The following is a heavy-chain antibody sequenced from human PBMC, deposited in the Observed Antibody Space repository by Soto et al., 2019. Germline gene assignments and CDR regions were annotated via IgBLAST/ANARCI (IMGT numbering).Heavy chain of an antibody. CDR3: AGRDCSGTNCYYVDYYYMNV. D-gene: IGHD2-2*01. Sequence: QVQLQESGPGLVRPSETLSLTCTLSGGSFSSYYWTWIRQSPGKGLAWLGSISYIGSTDYNPSLTGRLSILISTFKNPFSLRLNSMTAADTAVYYCAGRDCSGTNCYYVDYYYMNVWGKGTTGTVS. V-gene: IGHV4-59*08. CDR2: ISYIGST. CDR1: GGSFSSYY. J-gene: IGHJ6*03.